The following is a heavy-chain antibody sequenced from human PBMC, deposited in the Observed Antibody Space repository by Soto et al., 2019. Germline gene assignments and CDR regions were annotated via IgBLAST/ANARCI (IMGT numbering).Heavy chain of an antibody. Sequence: GGSLRLSCAASAFTFSTYWMSWVRQAPGKGLEWVANIKQDGSEKYYVDSVKGRFTISRDNAKNPLYLQMNSLRAEDTAVYYCARGSTYYYDSSGYYIYYFDYWGQGTLVTVSS. CDR1: AFTFSTYW. CDR3: ARGSTYYYDSSGYYIYYFDY. J-gene: IGHJ4*02. CDR2: IKQDGSEK. D-gene: IGHD3-22*01. V-gene: IGHV3-7*03.